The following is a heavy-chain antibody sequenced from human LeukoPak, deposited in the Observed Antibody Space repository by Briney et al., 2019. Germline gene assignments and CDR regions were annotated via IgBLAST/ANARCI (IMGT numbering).Heavy chain of an antibody. Sequence: PGRSLRLSCAASGFTFSSYAMHWVRQAPGKGLEWVAVISYDGSNKYYADSVKGRFTISRDNSKNTLYLQMNSLRAEDTAVYYCASLIVEITMVRGVFDYWGQGTLVTVSS. CDR1: GFTFSSYA. CDR2: ISYDGSNK. V-gene: IGHV3-30-3*01. J-gene: IGHJ4*02. CDR3: ASLIVEITMVRGVFDY. D-gene: IGHD3-10*01.